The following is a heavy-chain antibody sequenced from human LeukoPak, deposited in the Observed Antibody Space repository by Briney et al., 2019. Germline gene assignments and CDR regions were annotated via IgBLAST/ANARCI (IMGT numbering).Heavy chain of an antibody. Sequence: SETLSLTCTVSGYSISSGYYWGWIRQPPGKGLEWIGYIYYSGSTNYNPSLKSRVTISVDTSKNQSSLKLSSVTAADTAVYYCARLVGATWFDPWGQGTLVTVSS. CDR1: GYSISSGYY. CDR2: IYYSGST. CDR3: ARLVGATWFDP. J-gene: IGHJ5*02. V-gene: IGHV4-61*01. D-gene: IGHD1-26*01.